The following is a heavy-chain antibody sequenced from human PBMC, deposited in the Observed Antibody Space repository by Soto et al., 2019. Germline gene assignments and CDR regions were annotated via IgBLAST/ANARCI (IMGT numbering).Heavy chain of an antibody. CDR2: INHSGST. J-gene: IGHJ5*02. CDR3: ARGRGCRHWFDP. Sequence: QVQLQQWGAGLLKPSETLSLTCAVYGGSFSGYYWSWIRQPPGKGLEWIGEINHSGSTNYNPSLKSRVTISVDTSKNQFSLKLSSVTAADTAVYYCARGRGCRHWFDPWGQGTLVTVSS. CDR1: GGSFSGYY. V-gene: IGHV4-34*01.